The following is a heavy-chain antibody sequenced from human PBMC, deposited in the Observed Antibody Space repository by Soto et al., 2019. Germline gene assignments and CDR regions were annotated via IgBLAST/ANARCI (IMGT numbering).Heavy chain of an antibody. CDR1: GFTFSSYG. V-gene: IGHV3-15*01. J-gene: IGHJ4*02. Sequence: GGSLRLSCAASGFTFSSYGMHWVRQAPGKGLEWVAVISYDGGTTDYAAPVKGRFTISRDDSKNTLYLQMNSLKTEDTAVYYCIVRYPYYFDYWGQGTLVTVSS. CDR2: ISYDGGTT. D-gene: IGHD2-21*01. CDR3: IVRYPYYFDY.